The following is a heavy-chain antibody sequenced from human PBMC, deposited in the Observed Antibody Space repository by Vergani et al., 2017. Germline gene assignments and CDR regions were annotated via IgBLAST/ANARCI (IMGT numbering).Heavy chain of an antibody. J-gene: IGHJ6*02. CDR2: ISGSGGST. V-gene: IGHV3-23*01. CDR1: GFTFSSYA. D-gene: IGHD2-15*01. Sequence: EVQLLESGGGLVQPGGSLRLSCAASGFTFSSYAMSWVRQAPGKGLEWVSAISGSGGSTYYADSVKGRFTISRANSKNTLYLQMNSLRAEDTAVYYCAKTGDCSGGSCTKYGMDVWGQGTTVTVSS. CDR3: AKTGDCSGGSCTKYGMDV.